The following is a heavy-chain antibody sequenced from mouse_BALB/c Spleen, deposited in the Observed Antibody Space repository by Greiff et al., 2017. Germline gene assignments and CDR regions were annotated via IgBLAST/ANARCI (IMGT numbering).Heavy chain of an antibody. Sequence: EVQGVESGGGLVKPGGSLKLSCAASGFTFSSYTMSWVRQTPEKRLEWVATISSGGSYTYYPDSVKGRFTISRDNAKNTLYLQMSSLKSEDTAMYYCTRRYYGPWYFDVWGAGTTVTVAS. CDR3: TRRYYGPWYFDV. V-gene: IGHV5-6-4*01. CDR2: ISSGGSYT. J-gene: IGHJ1*01. CDR1: GFTFSSYT. D-gene: IGHD1-2*01.